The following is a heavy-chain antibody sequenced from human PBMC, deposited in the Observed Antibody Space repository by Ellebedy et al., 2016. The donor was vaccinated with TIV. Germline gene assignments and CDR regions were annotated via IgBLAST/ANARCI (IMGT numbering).Heavy chain of an antibody. CDR2: ISYSGGT. CDR1: GGSISSSTYY. CDR3: ARHGWFGEFFTNWFDP. V-gene: IGHV4-39*01. Sequence: SETLSLTXTVSGGSISSSTYYWGWIRQPPGKGLEWIGIISYSGGTYYNPSLKSRVTMSIDTSKNQFSLKLSSVTAADTAIYSCARHGWFGEFFTNWFDPWGQGTLVTVSS. J-gene: IGHJ5*02. D-gene: IGHD3-10*01.